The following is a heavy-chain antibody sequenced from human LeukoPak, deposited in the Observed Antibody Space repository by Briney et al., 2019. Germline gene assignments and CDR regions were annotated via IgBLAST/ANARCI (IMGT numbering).Heavy chain of an antibody. CDR1: GGSFSGYY. CDR2: IYYSGST. Sequence: PSETLSITCAVYGGSFSGYYWSWIRQPPGKGLEWIGYIYYSGSTNYSPSLKSRVTISVDTSKNQFSLQLTSVTAADTAVYYCARSGSTAHDYWGQGTLVTVSS. D-gene: IGHD1-26*01. CDR3: ARSGSTAHDY. V-gene: IGHV4-59*01. J-gene: IGHJ4*02.